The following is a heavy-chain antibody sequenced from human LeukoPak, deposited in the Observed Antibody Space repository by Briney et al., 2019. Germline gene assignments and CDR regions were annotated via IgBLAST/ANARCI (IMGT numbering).Heavy chain of an antibody. J-gene: IGHJ4*02. V-gene: IGHV3-74*01. CDR2: INSDESNT. CDR3: ARGYCSGGSCYFDY. D-gene: IGHD2-15*01. Sequence: GGSLRLSCAASGFTFSRYWMHWVRQAPGKGLVWVSRINSDESNTNYADSVKGRFTSSRDNAKNTLYLQMNSLRAEDTAVYYCARGYCSGGSCYFDYWGQGTLVTVSS. CDR1: GFTFSRYW.